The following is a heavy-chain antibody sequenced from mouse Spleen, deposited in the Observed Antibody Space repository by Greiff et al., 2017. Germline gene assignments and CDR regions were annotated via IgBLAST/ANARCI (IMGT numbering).Heavy chain of an antibody. V-gene: IGHV3-6*01. J-gene: IGHJ2*01. CDR1: GYSITSGYY. Sequence: EVKLQESGPGLVKPSQSLSLTCSVTGYSITSGYYWNWIRQFPGNKLEWMGYISYDGSNNYNPSLKNRISITRDTSKNQFFLKLNSVTTEDTATYYCASHLLLRPYDYWGQGTTLTVSS. D-gene: IGHD1-1*01. CDR3: ASHLLLRPYDY. CDR2: ISYDGSN.